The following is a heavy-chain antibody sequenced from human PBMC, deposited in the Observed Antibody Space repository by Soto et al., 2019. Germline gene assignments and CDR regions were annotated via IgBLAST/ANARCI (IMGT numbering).Heavy chain of an antibody. Sequence: SETLSLTCAVSGGSISSSTWWSWVRQPPGKGLEWIGEIYQTGSTNYNPSLKSRVTISVDKSKNQFSLKLSSVTAADTAVYYCASVRGGYYYAMDVWGQGTTVTVSS. J-gene: IGHJ6*02. V-gene: IGHV4-4*02. CDR1: GGSISSSTW. D-gene: IGHD3-10*02. CDR2: IYQTGST. CDR3: ASVRGGYYYAMDV.